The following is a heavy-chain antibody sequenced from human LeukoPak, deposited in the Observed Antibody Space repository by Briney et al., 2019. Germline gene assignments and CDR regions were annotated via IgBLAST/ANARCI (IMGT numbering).Heavy chain of an antibody. V-gene: IGHV1-69*13. J-gene: IGHJ5*02. Sequence: SVNVSCKASGGTFSSYAISWVRQPPGQGLEGMGGIIPIFCTANYAQKSQGRVTITADESTSTAYMELSSLRSEDTAVYDCAGGALPIAVAGTNWFDPWGQGTLVTVSS. D-gene: IGHD6-19*01. CDR2: IIPIFCTA. CDR1: GGTFSSYA. CDR3: AGGALPIAVAGTNWFDP.